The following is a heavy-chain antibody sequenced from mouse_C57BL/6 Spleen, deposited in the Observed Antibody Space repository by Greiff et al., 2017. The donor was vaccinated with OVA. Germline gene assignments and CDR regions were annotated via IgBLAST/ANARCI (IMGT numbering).Heavy chain of an antibody. CDR2: MSSGGSYT. J-gene: IGHJ3*01. CDR1: GFTFSSYG. D-gene: IGHD2-1*01. Sequence: EVQRVESGGDLVKPGGSLKLSCAASGFTFSSYGMSWVRQTPDKRLEWVATMSSGGSYTYYPDSVKGRFTISRDNAKNTLYLQMSSLKSEDTAMYYCAIIDYGKEGTWFAYWGQGTLVTVAA. V-gene: IGHV5-6*01. CDR3: AIIDYGKEGTWFAY.